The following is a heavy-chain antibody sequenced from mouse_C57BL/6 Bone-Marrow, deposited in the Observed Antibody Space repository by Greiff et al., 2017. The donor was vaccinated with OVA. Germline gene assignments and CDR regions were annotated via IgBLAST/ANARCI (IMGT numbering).Heavy chain of an antibody. V-gene: IGHV7-3*01. Sequence: EVKLVESGGGLVQPGGSLSLSCAASGFTFTDYYMSWVRQPPGKALEWLGFIRHKANGYTTEYSASVKGRFTISRDNSQSILYLQMKALRAEDSATCYCAGNGYYGSRRYFDYWGKGTTLTVSS. CDR3: AGNGYYGSRRYFDY. D-gene: IGHD1-1*01. CDR2: IRHKANGYTT. J-gene: IGHJ2*01. CDR1: GFTFTDYY.